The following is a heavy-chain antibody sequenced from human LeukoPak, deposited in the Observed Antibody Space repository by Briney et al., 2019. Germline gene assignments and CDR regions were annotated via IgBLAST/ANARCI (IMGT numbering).Heavy chain of an antibody. CDR1: GGSISSSSYY. CDR2: IYYSGST. CDR3: ASPLWFGELGGSYAFDI. D-gene: IGHD3-10*01. V-gene: IGHV4-39*01. J-gene: IGHJ3*02. Sequence: SETLSLTCTVSGGSISSSSYYWGWIRQPPGKGLEWIGSIYYSGSTYYNPSLKSRVTISVDTSKNQFSLKLSSVTAADTAVYYCASPLWFGELGGSYAFDIWGQGTMVTVSS.